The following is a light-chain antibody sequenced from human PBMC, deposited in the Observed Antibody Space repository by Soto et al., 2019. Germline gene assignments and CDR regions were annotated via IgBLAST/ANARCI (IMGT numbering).Light chain of an antibody. CDR2: DVN. J-gene: IGLJ1*01. Sequence: QSVLTAPLAVSGSPGHSVTVSYPGTSSDVGRYDYLSWYQHHPGKAPKLIIFDVNKRPSGVPDRFSASKSGNTASLTISGLQTDDEGDYYCFSYADKCGVFGTGTKVTVL. V-gene: IGLV2-11*01. CDR3: FSYADKCGV. CDR1: SSDVGRYDY.